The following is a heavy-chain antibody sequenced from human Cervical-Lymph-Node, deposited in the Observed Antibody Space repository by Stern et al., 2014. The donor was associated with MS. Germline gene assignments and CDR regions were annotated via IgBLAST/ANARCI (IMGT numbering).Heavy chain of an antibody. CDR2: RWHDGSNE. D-gene: IGHD3-3*01. J-gene: IGHJ6*02. CDR1: GFTFTGYV. Sequence: MQLVESGGGVVQAGRSLRLSCAASGFTFTGYVMHWVRQAPGKGLEWGADRWHDGSNEYYADSVKGRFTVSIDYSNNTLYLQMNRLRGEDTAGYFCARGFDYWSGYYAHYYGIEVWGQGTTVTVSS. V-gene: IGHV3-33*01. CDR3: ARGFDYWSGYYAHYYGIEV.